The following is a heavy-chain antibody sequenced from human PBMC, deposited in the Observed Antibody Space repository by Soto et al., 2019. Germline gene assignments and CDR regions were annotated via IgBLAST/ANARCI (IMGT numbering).Heavy chain of an antibody. CDR1: GGSFSGYY. CDR3: ASGPTGTTGY. CDR2: INHSGST. V-gene: IGHV4-34*01. D-gene: IGHD1-7*01. J-gene: IGHJ4*02. Sequence: PSETLSLTCAVYGGSFSGYYWSWIRQPPGKGLEWIGEINHSGSTNYNPSLKSRVTISVDTSKNQFSLKLSSVTAADTAVYYCASGPTGTTGYWGQGTLVTVSS.